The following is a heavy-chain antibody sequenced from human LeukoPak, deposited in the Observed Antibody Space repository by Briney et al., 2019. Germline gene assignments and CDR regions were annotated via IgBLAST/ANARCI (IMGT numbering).Heavy chain of an antibody. J-gene: IGHJ4*02. CDR1: GGTFSSYA. CDR2: IILILDIA. CDR3: APDYGAYFDF. Sequence: ASVKVSCKSSGGTFSSYAVSWVRQAPGQGLEWMGRIILILDIANYAQRFQGRVSITADKSTSTVYMELSILTSDDTAMYYCAPDYGAYFDFWGQGTLVTISS. D-gene: IGHD4-17*01. V-gene: IGHV1-69*04.